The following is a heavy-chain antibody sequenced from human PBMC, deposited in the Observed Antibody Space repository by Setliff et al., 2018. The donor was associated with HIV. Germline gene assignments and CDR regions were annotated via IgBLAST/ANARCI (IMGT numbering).Heavy chain of an antibody. CDR2: ISSSSSTI. CDR1: GFTFSTYS. V-gene: IGHV3-48*04. CDR3: AKISEGLWFGEKNY. Sequence: PGGSLRLSCAASGFTFSTYSMTWVRQAPGKGLEWVSFISSSSSTICYADSVKGRFTISRDNAKNSLYLQMNSLRAEDTAVYYCAKISEGLWFGEKNYWGQGTLVTVSS. D-gene: IGHD3-10*01. J-gene: IGHJ4*02.